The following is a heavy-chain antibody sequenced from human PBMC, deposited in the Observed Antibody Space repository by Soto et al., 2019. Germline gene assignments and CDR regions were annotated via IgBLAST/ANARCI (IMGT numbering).Heavy chain of an antibody. J-gene: IGHJ4*02. Sequence: PWWTLRLSCAVSGFNVRSYWMSWFRQAPGKGLEWVASRKEDGSEIYYLQSVRGRFAISRDSAGNALQLAMNYLSAEDTATYFCARDIGFDYVNWGQGTLVTVSS. V-gene: IGHV3-7*01. CDR3: ARDIGFDYVN. CDR2: RKEDGSEI. D-gene: IGHD3-16*01. CDR1: GFNVRSYW.